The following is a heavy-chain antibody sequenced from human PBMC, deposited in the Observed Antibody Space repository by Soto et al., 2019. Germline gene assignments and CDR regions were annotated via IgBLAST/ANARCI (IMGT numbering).Heavy chain of an antibody. CDR2: ITDSGYTA. J-gene: IGHJ4*02. D-gene: IGHD6-19*01. V-gene: IGHV3-23*01. Sequence: ESLKISCAASGFSFGTFVMTWFRQAPGGGLEWVASITDSGYTASYAETVEGRFTVSRDNSKNKLHLQMNDLRAEDTATYYCAKNGQWLATPPEAWGQGTLVTVSS. CDR3: AKNGQWLATPPEA. CDR1: GFSFGTFV.